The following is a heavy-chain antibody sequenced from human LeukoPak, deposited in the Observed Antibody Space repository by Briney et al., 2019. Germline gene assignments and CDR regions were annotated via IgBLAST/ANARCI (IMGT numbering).Heavy chain of an antibody. CDR1: GFTFSSYA. J-gene: IGHJ6*02. Sequence: GGSLRLSCAASGFTFSSYAMSWVRQAPGKGLEWVSAISGSGGSTYYADSVKGRFTISRDNSKNTLYLQMNSLRAEDTAVYYCATNPDPYYYYGMDVWGQGTTVTVSS. V-gene: IGHV3-23*01. D-gene: IGHD1-14*01. CDR3: ATNPDPYYYYGMDV. CDR2: ISGSGGST.